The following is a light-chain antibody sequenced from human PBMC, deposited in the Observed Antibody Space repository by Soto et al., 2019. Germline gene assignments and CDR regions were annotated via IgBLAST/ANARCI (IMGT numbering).Light chain of an antibody. CDR1: RGIGDR. Sequence: DIQMTQAPSSLFADVGGRVTSTCRSSRGIGDRLAWFQQKPGKAPQFLIQAASNLQSGVPSRFSGSGSGTDFTLTISSLQPEDFATYYCQQSYSTLLTFGQGTRLEIK. CDR3: QQSYSTLLT. V-gene: IGKV1-12*01. J-gene: IGKJ5*01. CDR2: AAS.